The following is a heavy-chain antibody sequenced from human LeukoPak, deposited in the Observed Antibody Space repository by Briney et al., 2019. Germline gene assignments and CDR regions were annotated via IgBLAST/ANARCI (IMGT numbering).Heavy chain of an antibody. V-gene: IGHV3-53*01. CDR3: AGWPSSSWYKVAAFGI. D-gene: IGHD6-13*01. J-gene: IGHJ3*02. CDR2: IYSGGST. CDR1: GFSVSSDY. Sequence: GGSLRLSCAASGFSVSSDYMSWVRQAPGKGLEWVSVIYSGGSTYYADSVKGRFTISRDNSKNTLYLQMNSLRAEDTAVYYCAGWPSSSWYKVAAFGIWGQGTMVTVSS.